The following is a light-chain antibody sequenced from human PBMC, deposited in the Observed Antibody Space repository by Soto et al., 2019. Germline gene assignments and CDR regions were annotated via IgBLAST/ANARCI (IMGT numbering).Light chain of an antibody. V-gene: IGKV3-20*01. CDR2: SAS. CDR1: ESVASPN. Sequence: EVVLTQSPATLSLSPGEAATLSCRASESVASPNLAWYQQKPGEAPRLLFYSASRRATGVADRFSGSGSGPDFTLTISRLEPEDFAVYFCQHYGSSPWTFGQGTKVDIK. CDR3: QHYGSSPWT. J-gene: IGKJ1*01.